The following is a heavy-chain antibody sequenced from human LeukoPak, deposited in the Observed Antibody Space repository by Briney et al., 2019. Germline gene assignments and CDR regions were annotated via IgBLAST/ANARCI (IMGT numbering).Heavy chain of an antibody. Sequence: PGGSLRLSCAASGFTFSSYAMHWVRQAPGKGLEWVAVISHDGSNKYYADSVEGRFTISRDNSKNMLFLQMNSLRAEDTAVYYCARVMATISQDYFDFWGQGTLVTVSS. CDR2: ISHDGSNK. V-gene: IGHV3-30*04. CDR3: ARVMATISQDYFDF. D-gene: IGHD5-24*01. CDR1: GFTFSSYA. J-gene: IGHJ4*02.